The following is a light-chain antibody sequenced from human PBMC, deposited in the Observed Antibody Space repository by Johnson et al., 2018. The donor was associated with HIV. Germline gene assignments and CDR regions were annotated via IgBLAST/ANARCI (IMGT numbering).Light chain of an antibody. CDR1: TSNIESNC. CDR3: GTWDSSLSVYV. Sequence: QPVLTQPPSVSAAPGQKVTISCSGGTSNIESNCVSWYQQLPGTAPKLLIYDNNKRPSGIPDRFSGSKSGTSATLGITGLQTGDEADYYCGTWDSSLSVYVFGTGTKVTVL. V-gene: IGLV1-51*01. J-gene: IGLJ1*01. CDR2: DNN.